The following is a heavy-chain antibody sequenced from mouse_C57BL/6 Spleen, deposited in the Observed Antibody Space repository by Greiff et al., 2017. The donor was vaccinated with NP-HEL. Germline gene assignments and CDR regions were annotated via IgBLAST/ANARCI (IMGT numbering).Heavy chain of an antibody. CDR1: GYTFNSYW. CDR2: INPSNGGT. V-gene: IGHV1-53*01. J-gene: IGHJ3*01. D-gene: IGHD1-1*01. CDR3: ARARYYGSPFAY. Sequence: QVQLQQPGTELVKPGASVKLSCKASGYTFNSYWMHWVKQRPGQGLEWIGNINPSNGGTNYNEKFKSKATLTVDKSSSTAYMQLSSLTSEDSAVYYCARARYYGSPFAYWGQGTLVTVSA.